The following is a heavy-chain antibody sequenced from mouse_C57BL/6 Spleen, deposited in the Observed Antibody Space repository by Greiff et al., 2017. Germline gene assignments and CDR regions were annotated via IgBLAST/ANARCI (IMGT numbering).Heavy chain of an antibody. J-gene: IGHJ1*03. Sequence: VQLQQSGAELARPGASVKLSCKASGYTFTSYGISWVKQRTGQGLEWIGEIYPRSGNTYYNEKFKGKATLTADKSSSTAYMELRSLTSEDSAVYFCARGITTVVATRYFDVWGTGATVTVSS. CDR2: IYPRSGNT. V-gene: IGHV1-81*01. CDR3: ARGITTVVATRYFDV. D-gene: IGHD1-1*01. CDR1: GYTFTSYG.